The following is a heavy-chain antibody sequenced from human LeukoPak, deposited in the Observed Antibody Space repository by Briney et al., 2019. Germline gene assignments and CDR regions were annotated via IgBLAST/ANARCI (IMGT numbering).Heavy chain of an antibody. CDR2: IYYSGST. D-gene: IGHD4-17*01. CDR3: ARVHGDYLDY. V-gene: IGHV4-59*01. CDR1: GGSISSYY. Sequence: SETLSLTCTVSGGSISSYYWSWIRQPPGNGLEYIGYIYYSGSTNYNPSLKSRVTISVDASKNQFSLKLTSVTPADTAVYYCARVHGDYLDYWGQGTLVTVSS. J-gene: IGHJ4*02.